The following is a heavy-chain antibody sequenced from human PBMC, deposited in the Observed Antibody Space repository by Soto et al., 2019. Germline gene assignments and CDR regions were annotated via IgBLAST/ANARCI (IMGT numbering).Heavy chain of an antibody. V-gene: IGHV3-33*01. D-gene: IGHD4-17*01. CDR2: IWYDGTQK. J-gene: IGHJ4*02. Sequence: GGSLRLSCEASGFTFNTYSMHWVRQPPGKGLEWLAAIWYDGTQKYYADSVKGRFIISRDNSKKTLYLEMNSLRAEDTAVYYCARAGGTTVTGLWHFDSWGQGALVTVSS. CDR1: GFTFNTYS. CDR3: ARAGGTTVTGLWHFDS.